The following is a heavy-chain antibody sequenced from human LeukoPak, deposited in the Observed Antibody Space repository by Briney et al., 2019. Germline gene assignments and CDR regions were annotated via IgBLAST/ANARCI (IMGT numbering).Heavy chain of an antibody. J-gene: IGHJ3*01. CDR3: ARQFLVGSTFHAFDL. CDR2: INHSGST. CDR1: GGSFSGYY. Sequence: PSETLSLTCAVYGGSFSGYYWSWIRQPPGKGLEWIGEINHSGSTNYNPSLKSRVTISVDTSKNQFSLKLSSVTAAETAVYFCARQFLVGSTFHAFDLWGQGTRVTVSS. V-gene: IGHV4-34*01. D-gene: IGHD1-26*01.